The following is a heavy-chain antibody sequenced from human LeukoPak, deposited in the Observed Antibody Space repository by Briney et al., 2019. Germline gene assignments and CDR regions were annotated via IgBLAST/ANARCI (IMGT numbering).Heavy chain of an antibody. CDR1: GFTFSSYA. CDR2: ISGSGGST. J-gene: IGHJ4*02. D-gene: IGHD3-22*01. V-gene: IGHV3-23*01. CDR3: AREGSGYYYNS. Sequence: GGSLRLSCAASGFTFSSYAMSWVRQAPGKGLEWVSAISGSGGSTYYADSVKGRFTISRDNAKNSLFLQMNSLRAEDTAVYYCAREGSGYYYNSWGQGTLVTVSS.